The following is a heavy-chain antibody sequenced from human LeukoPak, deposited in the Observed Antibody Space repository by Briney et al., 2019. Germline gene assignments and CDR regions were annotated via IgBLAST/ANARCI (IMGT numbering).Heavy chain of an antibody. J-gene: IGHJ4*02. CDR3: AKAPPYKRYFDY. V-gene: IGHV3-23*01. CDR2: ISNSGAGT. Sequence: GGSLRLSCAASGFTFSSYAMSWVRQAPGKGLEWVSTISNSGAGTYYADSVKGRFTISRDNSKDTLYLQMNSLRAEDTAVYYCAKAPPYKRYFDYWGQGTLVTVSS. D-gene: IGHD1-1*01. CDR1: GFTFSSYA.